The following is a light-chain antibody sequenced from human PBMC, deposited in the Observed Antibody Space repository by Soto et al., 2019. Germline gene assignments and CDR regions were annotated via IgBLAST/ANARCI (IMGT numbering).Light chain of an antibody. V-gene: IGKV1-8*01. CDR1: QAISSY. Sequence: SLSQTSLSASTGDRVTITCRASQAISSYLAAYQQKPGKAPTLLMYGASYWKSGVPTRCSGSGSGTDFTLPISSLQPADVAIYYCRPVYAFPLIPFGQGTLLEI. CDR3: RPVYAFPLIP. CDR2: GAS. J-gene: IGKJ5*01.